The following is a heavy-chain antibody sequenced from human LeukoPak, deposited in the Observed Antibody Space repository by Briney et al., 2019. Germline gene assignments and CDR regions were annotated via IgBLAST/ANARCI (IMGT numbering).Heavy chain of an antibody. Sequence: ASVKVSCKASGYTFTSYYMHWVRQAPGQGLEWMGIINPSGGSTSYAQKFQGRVTMTRDTSTSTVYMELSSLRSEDTAVYYCAREYDFWSGYPRPYWYFDLWGRGTLVTVSS. CDR1: GYTFTSYY. CDR3: AREYDFWSGYPRPYWYFDL. CDR2: INPSGGST. D-gene: IGHD3-3*01. J-gene: IGHJ2*01. V-gene: IGHV1-46*01.